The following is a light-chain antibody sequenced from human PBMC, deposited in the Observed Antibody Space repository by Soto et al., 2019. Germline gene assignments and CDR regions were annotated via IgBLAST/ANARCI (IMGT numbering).Light chain of an antibody. CDR1: SSDVGSYNL. CDR2: EVS. Sequence: QSVLTQPASVSGSPGQSITISCTGTSSDVGSYNLVSWYQQHPGKAPKLMIYEVSKRPSGVSNRFSGSKSGNTASLTISGLQAEDEADYYCCSYACSSTFEVFGTGTKLTVL. V-gene: IGLV2-23*02. J-gene: IGLJ1*01. CDR3: CSYACSSTFEV.